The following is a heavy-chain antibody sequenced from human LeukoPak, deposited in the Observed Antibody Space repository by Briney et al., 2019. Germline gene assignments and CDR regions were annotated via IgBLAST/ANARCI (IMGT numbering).Heavy chain of an antibody. CDR2: IKSKVAGGTT. Sequence: GGSLRLSCAASGFTFTNAWMSWVRQAPGKGLEWVGHIKSKVAGGTTDYAAPVKGRFTISRDDSKNTLYLQMNSLKTEDTAVYYCAKGGIAMADYYFDYWGQGTLVTVSS. D-gene: IGHD6-19*01. CDR3: AKGGIAMADYYFDY. J-gene: IGHJ4*02. CDR1: GFTFTNAW. V-gene: IGHV3-15*01.